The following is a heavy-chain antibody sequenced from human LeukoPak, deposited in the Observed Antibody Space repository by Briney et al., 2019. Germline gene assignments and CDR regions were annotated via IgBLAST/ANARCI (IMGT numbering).Heavy chain of an antibody. CDR3: ARDPIAAAAPGAFDI. D-gene: IGHD6-13*01. CDR1: GFTFCSYW. V-gene: IGHV3-7*01. J-gene: IGHJ3*02. Sequence: GGSLRLSCAASGFTFCSYWMSWVRQAPGKGREWVANIKQDGSEKYYVDSVKGRFTISRDNAKNSLYLQMNSLRAEDTAVYYCARDPIAAAAPGAFDIWGQGTMVTVSS. CDR2: IKQDGSEK.